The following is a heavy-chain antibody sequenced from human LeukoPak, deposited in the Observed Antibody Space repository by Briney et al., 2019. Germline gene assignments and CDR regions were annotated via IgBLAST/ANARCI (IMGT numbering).Heavy chain of an antibody. Sequence: ASVTVSCKVSGYTLTELSMHWVRQAPGKGLEWMGGFDPEDGETINAQKFQGRVTMTEDTSTDTAYMELSSLRSEDTAVYYCASMTTVVTGVDYGGQGTLVTVDS. D-gene: IGHD4-23*01. J-gene: IGHJ4*02. CDR1: GYTLTELS. CDR3: ASMTTVVTGVDY. CDR2: FDPEDGET. V-gene: IGHV1-24*01.